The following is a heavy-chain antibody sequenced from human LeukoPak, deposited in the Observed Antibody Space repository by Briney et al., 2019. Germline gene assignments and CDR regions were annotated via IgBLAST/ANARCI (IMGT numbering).Heavy chain of an antibody. CDR2: IYHSGIT. CDR3: ATQEWGSGNYYKYFDY. V-gene: IGHV4-59*12. D-gene: IGHD3-10*01. CDR1: GGSISSYY. Sequence: PSETLSLTCTVSGGSISSYYWSWIRQPPGKGLEWIGEIYHSGITNYNPSLKSRVTISVDKSKNQFSLKLSSVTAADTAVYYCATQEWGSGNYYKYFDYWGQGTLVTVSS. J-gene: IGHJ4*02.